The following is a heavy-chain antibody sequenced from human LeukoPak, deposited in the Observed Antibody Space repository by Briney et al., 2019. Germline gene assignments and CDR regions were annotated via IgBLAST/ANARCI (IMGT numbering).Heavy chain of an antibody. CDR3: ARGAPTYYYDSGDYYYFDY. D-gene: IGHD3-22*01. CDR1: GFTFSNYA. J-gene: IGHJ4*02. Sequence: PGGSLRLSCAASGFTFSNYAMSWVRQAPGKGLEWVSAITGSGDNTYNADSVKGRFTISRDNSKNTLYLQLNGLRVEDTAVYYCARGAPTYYYDSGDYYYFDYWGQGTLVTVSS. V-gene: IGHV3-23*01. CDR2: ITGSGDNT.